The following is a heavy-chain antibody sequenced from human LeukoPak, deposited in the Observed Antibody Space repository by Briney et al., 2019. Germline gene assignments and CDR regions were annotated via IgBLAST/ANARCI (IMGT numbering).Heavy chain of an antibody. CDR2: ITSSSSTT. Sequence: GGSPRLSCAASGFIFSGYAMSWVRQAPGKGLEWVSCITSSSSTTYYADSVKGRFTISRDNSKNSLYLQMTSLRDEDTAVYYCVKSKYSNSWYFSFDYWGQGTLVTVSS. CDR1: GFIFSGYA. D-gene: IGHD6-13*01. CDR3: VKSKYSNSWYFSFDY. V-gene: IGHV3-48*02. J-gene: IGHJ4*02.